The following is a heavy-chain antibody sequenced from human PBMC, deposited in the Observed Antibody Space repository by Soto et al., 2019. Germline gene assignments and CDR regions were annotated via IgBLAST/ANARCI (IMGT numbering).Heavy chain of an antibody. CDR3: AKDKVPNPDFAYSAGAFDI. CDR2: ISYDGSNK. V-gene: IGHV3-30*18. CDR1: GFTFSSYG. D-gene: IGHD2-21*01. Sequence: GGSLRLSCAASGFTFSSYGMHWVRQAPGKGLEWVAVISYDGSNKFYADSVKGRFTISRDNSKNTLYLQMNSLRAEDTALYYCAKDKVPNPDFAYSAGAFDIWGQGTMVTVSS. J-gene: IGHJ3*02.